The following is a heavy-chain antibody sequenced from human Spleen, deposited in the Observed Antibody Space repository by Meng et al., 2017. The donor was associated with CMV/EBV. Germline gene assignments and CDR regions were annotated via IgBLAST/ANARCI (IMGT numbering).Heavy chain of an antibody. CDR1: GFTLRNYA. J-gene: IGHJ4*02. CDR3: AKGTGLPFDY. Sequence: LSCAASGFTLRNYAMHWVRQAPGKGLEWVAVISYHGTNKFYADSVRGRFTISRDNSKNTLFLQMNSLRAEDTAVYYCAKGTGLPFDYWGQGALVTVSS. CDR2: ISYHGTNK. V-gene: IGHV3-30*04. D-gene: IGHD1-1*01.